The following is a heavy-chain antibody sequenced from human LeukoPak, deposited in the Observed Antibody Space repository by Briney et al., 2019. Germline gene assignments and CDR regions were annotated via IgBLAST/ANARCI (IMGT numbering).Heavy chain of an antibody. CDR2: INHSGST. V-gene: IGHV4-34*01. CDR3: ARGGLYYYDSSGYHGDFDY. CDR1: GFTFSSYA. Sequence: GSLRLSCAASGFTFSSYAMNWVRQPPGKGLEWIGEINHSGSTNYNPSLKSRVTISVDTSKNQFSLKLSSVTAADTAVYYCARGGLYYYDSSGYHGDFDYWGQGTLVTVSS. J-gene: IGHJ4*02. D-gene: IGHD3-22*01.